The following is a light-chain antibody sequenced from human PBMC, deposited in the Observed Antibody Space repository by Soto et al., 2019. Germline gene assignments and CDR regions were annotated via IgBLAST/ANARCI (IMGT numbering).Light chain of an antibody. J-gene: IGKJ1*01. CDR3: QQYNNWPHT. CDR2: AAS. Sequence: EIVMTQSPATLSVSPGERATLSCRASQSVTSSLAWYQQKPGQAPRLLIYAASTRATGIPARFSGSASGTEFTLTISSLQSEDAAVYYCQQYNNWPHTFGQGTKVEI. V-gene: IGKV3-15*01. CDR1: QSVTSS.